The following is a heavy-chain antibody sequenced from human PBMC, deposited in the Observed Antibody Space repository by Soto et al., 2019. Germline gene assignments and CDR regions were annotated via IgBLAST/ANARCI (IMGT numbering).Heavy chain of an antibody. CDR3: MRDPPAGHQ. J-gene: IGHJ4*01. CDR1: GFTVSNNY. Sequence: GGSLRLSCAASGFTVSNNYMSWVRQAPGKGLEWVSLIYSGGSTHYADSVKGRFTISRDSSKNTLHLQMNSLRVEDTAVYYCMRDPPAGHQWGHGTLVTVSS. CDR2: IYSGGST. D-gene: IGHD2-2*01. V-gene: IGHV3-53*01.